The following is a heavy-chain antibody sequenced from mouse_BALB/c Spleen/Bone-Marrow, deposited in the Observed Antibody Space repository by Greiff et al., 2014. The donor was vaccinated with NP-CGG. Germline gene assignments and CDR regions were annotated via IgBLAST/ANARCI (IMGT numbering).Heavy chain of an antibody. J-gene: IGHJ3*01. D-gene: IGHD2-4*01. CDR3: SRDNYAFAY. CDR2: VYPGNSDA. CDR1: GYSFTNYW. V-gene: IGHV1-5*01. Sequence: VQLKESGTVLAMPGASVKMSCKASGYSFTNYWMHWIKQRPGQGLEWVGAVYPGNSDARYNQKFKGKAKLTAVTSASIAYMELSSLTNEDSAVYYCSRDNYAFAYWGQGTLVTVSA.